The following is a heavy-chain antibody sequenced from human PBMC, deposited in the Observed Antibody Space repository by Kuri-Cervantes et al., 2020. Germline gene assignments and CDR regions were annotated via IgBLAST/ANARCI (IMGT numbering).Heavy chain of an antibody. CDR2: ISYDGSNK. V-gene: IGHV3-30*14. CDR1: GYTFTSYY. CDR3: AYYYYGMDV. Sequence: SCKASGYTFTSYYMHWVRQAPGKGLEWVAVISYDGSNKYYADSVKGRFTISRDNSKNTLYLQMNSLRAEDTAVYYCAYYYYGMDVWGQGTTVTVSS. J-gene: IGHJ6*02.